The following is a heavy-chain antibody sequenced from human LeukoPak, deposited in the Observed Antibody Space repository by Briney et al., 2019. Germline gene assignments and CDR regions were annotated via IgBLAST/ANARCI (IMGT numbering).Heavy chain of an antibody. CDR2: TYYRSKWYN. CDR1: GDSVSSNSAA. Sequence: SQTLSLTCAISGDSVSSNSAAWNWIRQSPSRGLDWLGRTYYRSKWYNDYAVSVKSLITINPDTSKNHSSLQLNSVTPEDTAVYYCARVGYSSGWTHFAMGVWGQGTTVTVSS. D-gene: IGHD6-19*01. V-gene: IGHV6-1*01. J-gene: IGHJ6*02. CDR3: ARVGYSSGWTHFAMGV.